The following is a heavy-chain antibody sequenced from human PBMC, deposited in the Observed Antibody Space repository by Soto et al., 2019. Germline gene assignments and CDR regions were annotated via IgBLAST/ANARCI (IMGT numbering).Heavy chain of an antibody. Sequence: EVQLLESGGGLVQPGGSLRLSCAASGFTFSNYAMGWVRQAPGKGLEWVSGISGGGGSTYYADSVKGRFTISRDQSKNTLFLQMHSMGAEDTALYYCAKDEEAELLVAVVTISRFDSWGQRTRVTVSS. J-gene: IGHJ5*01. D-gene: IGHD3-3*01. CDR1: GFTFSNYA. CDR2: ISGGGGST. CDR3: AKDEEAELLVAVVTISRFDS. V-gene: IGHV3-23*01.